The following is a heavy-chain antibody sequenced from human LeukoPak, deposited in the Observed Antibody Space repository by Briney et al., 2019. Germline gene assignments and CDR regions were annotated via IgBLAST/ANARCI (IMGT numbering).Heavy chain of an antibody. Sequence: SQTLSLTCTVSGGSISSGSYYWSWIRQPVGKGLEWIGRIYTSGSTNYNPSLKSRVTIPVDTSKNQYSLKLSSVTAADTAVYYCARGSSSFVYWGQGTLVTVSS. V-gene: IGHV4-61*02. CDR2: IYTSGST. CDR3: ARGSSSFVY. J-gene: IGHJ4*02. D-gene: IGHD6-13*01. CDR1: GGSISSGSYY.